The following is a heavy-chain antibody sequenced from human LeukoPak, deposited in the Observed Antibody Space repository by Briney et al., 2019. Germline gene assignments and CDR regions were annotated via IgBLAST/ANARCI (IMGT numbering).Heavy chain of an antibody. CDR1: GFTFSSYW. CDR3: AKGSGNGYGSGPFEY. D-gene: IGHD3-10*01. Sequence: GGSLRLSCAASGFTFSSYWMSWVRQAPGKGLEWVANIKLDGSEKYYVDSVKGRFTISRDNSKSTLYLQMNSLRAEDTAVYYCAKGSGNGYGSGPFEYWGQGTLVTVSS. J-gene: IGHJ4*02. V-gene: IGHV3-7*03. CDR2: IKLDGSEK.